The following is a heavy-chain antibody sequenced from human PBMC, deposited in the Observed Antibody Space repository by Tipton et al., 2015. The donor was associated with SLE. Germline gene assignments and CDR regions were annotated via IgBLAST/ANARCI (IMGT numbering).Heavy chain of an antibody. CDR3: ARDRDKYSSSWYYFDY. J-gene: IGHJ4*02. CDR1: GGSISSYY. Sequence: TLSLTCTVSGGSISSYYWSWIRQPPGKGLEWIGCIYTSGRTNYNPSLKSRVTISVDTSKNQFSLKLSSVTAADTAVYYCARDRDKYSSSWYYFDYWGQGTLVTVSS. V-gene: IGHV4-4*08. D-gene: IGHD6-13*01. CDR2: IYTSGRT.